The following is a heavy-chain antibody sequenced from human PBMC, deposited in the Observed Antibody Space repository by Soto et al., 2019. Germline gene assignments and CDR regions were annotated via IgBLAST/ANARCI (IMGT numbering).Heavy chain of an antibody. Sequence: GGSLRLSCAASGFTLSSYAMSWVRQAPGKGLEWVSAISGSCGSTYYADSVKGRFTISRDNSKNTLYLQMNSLRAEDTAVYYCAKPEELGLWLDYYYGMDVWGQGTTVTVSS. J-gene: IGHJ6*02. CDR2: ISGSCGST. CDR3: AKPEELGLWLDYYYGMDV. V-gene: IGHV3-23*01. D-gene: IGHD5-18*01. CDR1: GFTLSSYA.